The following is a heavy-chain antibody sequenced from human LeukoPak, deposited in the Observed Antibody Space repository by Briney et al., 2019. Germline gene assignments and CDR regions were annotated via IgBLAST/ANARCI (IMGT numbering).Heavy chain of an antibody. V-gene: IGHV4-59*01. CDR3: ARALGDGYNSPFDY. CDR2: IYYSGST. Sequence: SETLSLTCAVYGGSFSGYYWSWIRQPPGKGLEWIGYIYYSGSTNYNPSLKSRVTISVDTSKNQFSLKLSSVTAADTAVYYCARALGDGYNSPFDYWGQGTLVTVSS. CDR1: GGSFSGYY. J-gene: IGHJ4*02. D-gene: IGHD5-24*01.